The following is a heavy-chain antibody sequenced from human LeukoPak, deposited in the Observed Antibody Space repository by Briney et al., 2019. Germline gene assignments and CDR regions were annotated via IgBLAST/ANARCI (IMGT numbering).Heavy chain of an antibody. CDR1: GGSFSGYY. D-gene: IGHD6-13*01. CDR2: INHSGST. CDR3: ASIAATDPYNWFDP. V-gene: IGHV4-34*01. Sequence: PSETLSLTCAVYGGSFSGYYWSWIRQPPGKGLEWIGEINHSGSTNYNPFLKGRVTISVDTSKNQFSLKLSSVTAADTAVYYCASIAATDPYNWFDPWGQGTLVTVSS. J-gene: IGHJ5*02.